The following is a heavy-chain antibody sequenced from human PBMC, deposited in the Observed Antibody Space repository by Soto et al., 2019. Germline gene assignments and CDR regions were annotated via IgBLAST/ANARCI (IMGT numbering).Heavy chain of an antibody. CDR2: TYYRSKWYN. CDR3: TRSRGSSSWYYYYYGMDV. V-gene: IGHV6-1*01. CDR1: GDSVSSNSAA. D-gene: IGHD6-13*01. Sequence: PSPTLSLTCVISGDSVSSNSAAWNWIRQSPSRGLEWLGRTYYRSKWYNDYAVSVKSRITINPDTSKNQFSLQLNSVTPEDTAVYYCTRSRGSSSWYYYYYGMDVWGQGTTVTVSS. J-gene: IGHJ6*02.